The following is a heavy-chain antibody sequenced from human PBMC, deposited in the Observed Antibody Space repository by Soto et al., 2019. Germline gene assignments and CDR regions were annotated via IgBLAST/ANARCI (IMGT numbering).Heavy chain of an antibody. V-gene: IGHV1-18*01. J-gene: IGHJ6*02. CDR3: ARVYGTDYVFLSYRGPFHYRMDV. CDR1: GYTFTSYG. D-gene: IGHD3-16*02. CDR2: ISAYNGNT. Sequence: ASVKVSCKASGYTFTSYGISWVRQAPGQGLEWMGWISAYNGNTNYAQKLQGRVTMTTDTSTSTAYMELRSLRSDDTAVYYCARVYGTDYVFLSYRGPFHYRMDVWGQGTXVPVSS.